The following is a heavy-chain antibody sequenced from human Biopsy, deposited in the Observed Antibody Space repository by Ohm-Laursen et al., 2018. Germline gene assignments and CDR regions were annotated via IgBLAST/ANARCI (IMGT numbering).Heavy chain of an antibody. V-gene: IGHV3-30*18. Sequence: SLRLSCTASGFPFSSYHIHWVRQAPGKGLEWVAVISYDGSSQYYVNSVKGRFTISRDNSRDTLYLQMSSLRAEDTAVYYCAKDRYNYTPIGGFSMDVWGQGTTVTVSS. J-gene: IGHJ6*02. D-gene: IGHD5-18*01. CDR3: AKDRYNYTPIGGFSMDV. CDR1: GFPFSSYH. CDR2: ISYDGSSQ.